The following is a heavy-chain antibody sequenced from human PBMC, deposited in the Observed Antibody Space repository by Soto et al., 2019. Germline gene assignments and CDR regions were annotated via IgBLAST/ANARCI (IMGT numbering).Heavy chain of an antibody. V-gene: IGHV1-18*01. CDR3: ARGGDGGY. D-gene: IGHD3-16*01. CDR1: GYAFTTYG. Sequence: QVHLVQSGAEVKKPGASVKVSCKGSGYAFTTYGITWVRQAPGQGLEWMGWISAHNGNTNYAQKLQGRVTVTRDTSTSTAYMALRSLRSDDPAVYYCARGGDGGYWGQGALVTVSS. CDR2: ISAHNGNT. J-gene: IGHJ4*02.